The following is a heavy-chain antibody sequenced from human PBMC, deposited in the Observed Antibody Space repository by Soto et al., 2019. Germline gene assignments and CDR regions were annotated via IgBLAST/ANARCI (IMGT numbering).Heavy chain of an antibody. Sequence: EVQLQESGGGLVQPGGSLRLSCAASGITIRNYLMSWVRQAPGKGLDWVSGISGSGDRTYYADSAKGRFTISKDFSKNSLSLQLDSLRVEDTAVYFCVKDDGGNPSTEPHWGQGTLVTVSS. J-gene: IGHJ4*02. CDR1: GITIRNYL. CDR2: ISGSGDRT. D-gene: IGHD2-15*01. V-gene: IGHV3-23*01. CDR3: VKDDGGNPSTEPH.